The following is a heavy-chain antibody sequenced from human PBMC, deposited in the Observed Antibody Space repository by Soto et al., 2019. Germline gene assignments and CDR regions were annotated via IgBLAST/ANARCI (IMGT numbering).Heavy chain of an antibody. V-gene: IGHV3-23*01. CDR2: ISGSGGST. J-gene: IGHJ4*02. D-gene: IGHD2-21*01. Sequence: EVQLLESGGGLVQPGGSLRLSCAASGFTFSSYAMSWVRQAPGKGLEWVSAISGSGGSTYYADSVKGRFTISRDNCMNTLYLQMNSLRAEDTAVYYCAKDLTIVVVPYYWGQGTLVTVSS. CDR3: AKDLTIVVVPYY. CDR1: GFTFSSYA.